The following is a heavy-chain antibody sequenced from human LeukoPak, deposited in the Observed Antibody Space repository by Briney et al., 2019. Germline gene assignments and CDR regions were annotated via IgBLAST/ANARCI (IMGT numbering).Heavy chain of an antibody. CDR3: ARTIEMATISYFDY. V-gene: IGHV3-23*01. CDR1: GFTFSSYA. J-gene: IGHJ4*02. CDR2: ISGRDGST. D-gene: IGHD5-24*01. Sequence: GGSLRLSCAASGFTFSSYAMSWVRQAPGKGLEWVSAISGRDGSTYYAGSVKGRFTISRDNSKNTLYLQMNSLRAGDTAVYYCARTIEMATISYFDYWGQGTLVTVSS.